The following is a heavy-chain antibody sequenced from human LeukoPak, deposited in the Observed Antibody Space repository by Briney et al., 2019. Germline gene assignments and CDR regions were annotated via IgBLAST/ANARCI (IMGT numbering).Heavy chain of an antibody. J-gene: IGHJ6*03. CDR2: IYTSGST. Sequence: SETLSLTCTVSGGSISSGSYYWSWIRQPAGKGLEWIGRIYTSGSTNYNPSLKSRVTISVDTSKNQFSLKLSSVTAADTAVYYCARERAGYCSRTSCYIRLYYYYMDVWGKGATVTVSS. D-gene: IGHD2-2*02. CDR1: GGSISSGSYY. V-gene: IGHV4-61*02. CDR3: ARERAGYCSRTSCYIRLYYYYMDV.